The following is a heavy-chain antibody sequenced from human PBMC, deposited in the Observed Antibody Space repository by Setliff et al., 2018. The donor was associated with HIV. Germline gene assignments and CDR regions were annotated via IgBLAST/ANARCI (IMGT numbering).Heavy chain of an antibody. CDR3: GRGWICRGGSCYPHYYYYMDV. CDR1: GGTFSSFG. Sequence: ASVKVSCKASGGTFSSFGISWVRQAPGQGLEWMGGIIPRFGTANYAQKFQGRVTITADEPTSTAYMELSSLRSDDTAVYYCGRGWICRGGSCYPHYYYYMDVWGKGTTVTVSS. D-gene: IGHD2-15*01. J-gene: IGHJ6*03. V-gene: IGHV1-69*13. CDR2: IIPRFGTA.